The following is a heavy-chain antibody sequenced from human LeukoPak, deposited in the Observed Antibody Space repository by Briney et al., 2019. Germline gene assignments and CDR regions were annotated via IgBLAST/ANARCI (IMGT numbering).Heavy chain of an antibody. CDR3: AKDSLPVAGYYFDY. J-gene: IGHJ4*02. D-gene: IGHD6-19*01. V-gene: IGHV3-43D*03. CDR1: GFTFDDYA. Sequence: GGSLRLSCAASGFTFDDYAMHWVRQAPGKGLEWVSLISWDGTSTYYADSVRGRFTISRDNSKNSLYLQMNSLRPDDTALYFCAKDSLPVAGYYFDYWGQGTLVTVSS. CDR2: ISWDGTST.